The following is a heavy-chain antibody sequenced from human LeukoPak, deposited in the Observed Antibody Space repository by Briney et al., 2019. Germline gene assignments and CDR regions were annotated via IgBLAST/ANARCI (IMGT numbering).Heavy chain of an antibody. Sequence: SETLSLTCTVSGSSMNNYYWTWIRQPPGKRLEWIGYFYYTGSTNYNPSLRGRVTMSADTSRKQFSLKLNSVTAADTAVYYCARRARATAGGDYFDYWGQGTLVTVSS. CDR1: GSSMNNYY. J-gene: IGHJ4*02. CDR2: FYYTGST. V-gene: IGHV4-59*08. CDR3: ARRARATAGGDYFDY. D-gene: IGHD6-13*01.